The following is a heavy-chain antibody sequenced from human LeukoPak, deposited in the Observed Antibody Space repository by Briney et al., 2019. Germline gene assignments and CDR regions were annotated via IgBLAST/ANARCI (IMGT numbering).Heavy chain of an antibody. J-gene: IGHJ2*01. Sequence: SQTLSLTCAVSGGSISSGDYSWSWIRQPPGKGLEWIGYIYHSGSTYYNPSLKSRVTISVDRSKNQFSLKLSSVTAADTAVYYCARTVVTREGWYFDLWGRGTLVTVSS. CDR2: IYHSGST. V-gene: IGHV4-30-2*01. CDR3: ARTVVTREGWYFDL. CDR1: GGSISSGDYS. D-gene: IGHD4-23*01.